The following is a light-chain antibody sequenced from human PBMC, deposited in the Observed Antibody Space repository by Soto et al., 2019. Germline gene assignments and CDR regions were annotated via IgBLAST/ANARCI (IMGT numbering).Light chain of an antibody. CDR1: QSVNHN. V-gene: IGKV3-11*01. CDR3: QQRSNWPKT. J-gene: IGKJ1*01. Sequence: IVMTQSPLSLPVTPVAPASLSSCASQSVNHNLAWYQQKPGQAPRLLIFDKSSRAPGVPARFSGSGSGTDFTLTISSLEPEDFAVYYCQQRSNWPKTFGQGTKVDIK. CDR2: DKS.